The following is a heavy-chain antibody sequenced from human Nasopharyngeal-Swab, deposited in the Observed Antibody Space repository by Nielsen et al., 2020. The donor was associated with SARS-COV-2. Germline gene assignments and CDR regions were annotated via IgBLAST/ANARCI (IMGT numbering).Heavy chain of an antibody. CDR1: GDTFTNSA. D-gene: IGHD5-12*01. Sequence: SVTVSCKTSGDTFTNSAIGWVRQAPGQGLEWMGGIVPALGLPNYAQKFRGRVTISADRSTTTSYLELSSLRSEDTAIYYCAREGEYGAYDAPDYWGQGTLVTVSS. CDR3: AREGEYGAYDAPDY. V-gene: IGHV1-69*10. CDR2: IVPALGLP. J-gene: IGHJ4*02.